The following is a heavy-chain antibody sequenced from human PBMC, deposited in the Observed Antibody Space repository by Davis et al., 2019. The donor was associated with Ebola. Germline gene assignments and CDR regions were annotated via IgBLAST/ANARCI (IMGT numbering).Heavy chain of an antibody. CDR2: IRTKPNNYAT. CDR1: GFNFSGSA. J-gene: IGHJ5*02. D-gene: IGHD5-12*01. V-gene: IGHV3-73*01. CDR3: TLRAT. Sequence: GGSLRLSCAASGFNFSGSAIHWVRQASGKGLEWVGRIRTKPNNYATAFAASVKGRFTISRDDSKNMASLQMSSLKTEDTAVYYCTLRATWGQGILVTVSS.